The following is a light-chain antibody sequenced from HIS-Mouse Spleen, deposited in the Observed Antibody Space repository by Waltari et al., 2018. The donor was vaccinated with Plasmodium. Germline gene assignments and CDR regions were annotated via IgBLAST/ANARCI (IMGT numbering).Light chain of an antibody. V-gene: IGKV1-9*01. CDR1: QGISSY. J-gene: IGKJ3*01. CDR3: QQYNNWSFT. CDR2: AAS. Sequence: DIQLTQSPSFLSASVGDRVTIPCRASQGISSYLAWYQQKPGKAPKLLIYAASTRATGIPARFSGSGSGTEFTLTISSLQSEDFAVYYCQQYNNWSFTFGPGTKVDIK.